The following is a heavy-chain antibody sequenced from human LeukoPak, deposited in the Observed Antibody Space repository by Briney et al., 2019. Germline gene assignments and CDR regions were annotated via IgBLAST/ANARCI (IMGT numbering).Heavy chain of an antibody. J-gene: IGHJ6*02. Sequence: ASVKVSCKASGGTFSSYAISWVRQAPGQGLEWMGGIIPIFGTANYAQKFQGRVTITADESTSTAYMELSSLRSEDTAVYYCARSMYYDFWSGYPNYYYGMDVWGQGTTVTVSS. CDR2: IIPIFGTA. V-gene: IGHV1-69*13. CDR3: ARSMYYDFWSGYPNYYYGMDV. CDR1: GGTFSSYA. D-gene: IGHD3-3*01.